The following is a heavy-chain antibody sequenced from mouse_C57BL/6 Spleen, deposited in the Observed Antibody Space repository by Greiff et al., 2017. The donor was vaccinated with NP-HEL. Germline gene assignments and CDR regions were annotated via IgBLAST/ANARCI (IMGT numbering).Heavy chain of an antibody. CDR3: VREDYSKGWFAY. CDR1: GYTFTSYW. D-gene: IGHD2-5*01. CDR2: IDPSDSYT. J-gene: IGHJ3*01. V-gene: IGHV1-59*01. Sequence: QVQLQQPGAELVRPGTSVKLSCKASGYTFTSYWMHWVKQRPGQGLEWIGVIDPSDSYTNYNQKFKGKATLTVDTSSSTAYMQLSSLTSEDSAVYYCVREDYSKGWFAYWGQGTLVTVSA.